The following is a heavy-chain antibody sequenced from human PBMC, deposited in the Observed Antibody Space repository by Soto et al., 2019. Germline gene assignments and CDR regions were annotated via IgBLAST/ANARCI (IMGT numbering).Heavy chain of an antibody. Sequence: GESLTISCKGSGYSFTSYWIGWVRQMPGKGLEWMGIIYPGDSDTRYSPSLQGQVTISADKSISTAYLQWSSLKASDTAMYYCARTRLGYCSGGSCYGLGDFDYWGQGTLVTVSS. CDR1: GYSFTSYW. D-gene: IGHD2-15*01. J-gene: IGHJ4*02. V-gene: IGHV5-51*01. CDR2: IYPGDSDT. CDR3: ARTRLGYCSGGSCYGLGDFDY.